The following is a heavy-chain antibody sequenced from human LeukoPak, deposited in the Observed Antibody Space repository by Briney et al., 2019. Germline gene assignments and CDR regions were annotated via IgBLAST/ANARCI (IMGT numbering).Heavy chain of an antibody. V-gene: IGHV3-23*01. J-gene: IGHJ3*02. D-gene: IGHD5-18*01. CDR3: AKARYSYGPDAFDI. CDR2: ISGSGGST. CDR1: GFIFSSYA. Sequence: GGYLRLSGAASGFIFSSYAMSWDRQAPGKGLEWVSAISGSGGSTYYADSVKGRFTIPRDNYKNTLYLQMNSLRAEDTAVYYCAKARYSYGPDAFDIWGQGTMVTVSS.